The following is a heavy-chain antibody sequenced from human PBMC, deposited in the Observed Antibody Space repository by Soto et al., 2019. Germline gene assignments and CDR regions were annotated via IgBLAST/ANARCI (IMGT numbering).Heavy chain of an antibody. D-gene: IGHD3-16*01. J-gene: IGHJ4*02. CDR2: ISYDGSNK. CDR1: GFTFSSYG. Sequence: PXGSLRLSCAASGFTFSSYGMHWVRQAPGKGLDWVAVISYDGSNKYYADSVKGRFTISRDNSKNTLYLQMNSLRAEDTAVYYCAKDASTYYDYVWGSSYFDYWGQGTLVTVSS. V-gene: IGHV3-30*18. CDR3: AKDASTYYDYVWGSSYFDY.